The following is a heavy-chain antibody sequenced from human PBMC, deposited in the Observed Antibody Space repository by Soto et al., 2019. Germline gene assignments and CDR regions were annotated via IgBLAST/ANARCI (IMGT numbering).Heavy chain of an antibody. CDR3: VRNTDATMAQDENWFDP. Sequence: QVQLVQSGAEVKKPGASVKVSCKASGYTFTSYDINWVRQATGQGLEWMGWMNPTSGKTGYAQKFQGRVTMTWNTSISTADLELGSLRSEDTALYYCVRNTDATMAQDENWFDPWGQGTMVTVSS. V-gene: IGHV1-8*01. CDR2: MNPTSGKT. J-gene: IGHJ5*02. D-gene: IGHD2-2*01. CDR1: GYTFTSYD.